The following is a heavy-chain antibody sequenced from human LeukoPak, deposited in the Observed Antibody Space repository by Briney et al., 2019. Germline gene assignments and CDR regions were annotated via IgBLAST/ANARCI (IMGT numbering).Heavy chain of an antibody. D-gene: IGHD1-26*01. V-gene: IGHV3-74*01. Sequence: TGGSLRLSCAASGLTFSSHWMFWVPQAPGKGLVWVSHTDRDGKTTGYADSVKGRFTISRDNAKNTLYLQMNSLRAEDTAVYYCARDFSGSWGVSYWGQGTLVTVSS. J-gene: IGHJ4*02. CDR2: TDRDGKTT. CDR1: GLTFSSHW. CDR3: ARDFSGSWGVSY.